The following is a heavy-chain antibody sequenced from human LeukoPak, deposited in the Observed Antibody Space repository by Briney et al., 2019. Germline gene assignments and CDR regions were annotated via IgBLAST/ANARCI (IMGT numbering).Heavy chain of an antibody. CDR2: ISYDGSNK. J-gene: IGHJ4*02. CDR3: ARGVEYSSSFYH. D-gene: IGHD6-6*01. Sequence: GRSLRLSCAASGLTFSSYAMHWVRQAPGKGLEWVAVISYDGSNKYYADSVKGRFTISRDNSKNTLYLQMNSLRAEDTAVYYCARGVEYSSSFYHWGQGTLVTVSS. CDR1: GLTFSSYA. V-gene: IGHV3-30-3*01.